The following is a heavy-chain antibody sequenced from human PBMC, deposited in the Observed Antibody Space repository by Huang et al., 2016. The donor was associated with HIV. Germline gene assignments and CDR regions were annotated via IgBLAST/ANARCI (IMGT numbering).Heavy chain of an antibody. CDR1: GFTFSSYA. J-gene: IGHJ6*02. CDR2: FGISSMYI. CDR3: ARPQGDKIRGIIRSYYYYYGMDV. D-gene: IGHD3-10*01. V-gene: IGHV3-21*01. Sequence: EVQLVESGGGLVKPGGSLRLSCAASGFTFSSYAMNWVRQAPGKGLELVSSFGISSMYIHDAEPVNGRFTISRDDAKSSLFLQMNSLRAEDTAVYYCARPQGDKIRGIIRSYYYYYGMDVWGQGTTVTVSS.